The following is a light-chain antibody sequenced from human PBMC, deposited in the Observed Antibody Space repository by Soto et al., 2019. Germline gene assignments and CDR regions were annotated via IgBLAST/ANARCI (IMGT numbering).Light chain of an antibody. V-gene: IGKV3-15*01. Sequence: EVVMSQSPATLSASPGERVILSCRASQNIGSNLAWYQQRPGQAPRLLMYGASTRATETPARFSGSGSATDFTLTISSLQSEDFAIYYCQQYNASPPLTFGGGTKVDIK. CDR2: GAS. CDR3: QQYNASPPLT. CDR1: QNIGSN. J-gene: IGKJ4*01.